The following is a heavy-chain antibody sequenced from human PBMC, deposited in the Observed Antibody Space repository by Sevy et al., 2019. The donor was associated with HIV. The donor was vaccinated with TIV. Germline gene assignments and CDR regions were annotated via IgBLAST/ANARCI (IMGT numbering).Heavy chain of an antibody. CDR3: SRDRGVGAHGDDGMDV. Sequence: GGSLRLSCADSGFSFSTYSMNWVRQAPGKGLQWVSFISSGSSYIYYADSVRGRFTISRDNAKNSFYLQMNSLRAEDTAVYYCSRDRGVGAHGDDGMDVWGQGTTVTVSS. J-gene: IGHJ6*02. CDR1: GFSFSTYS. D-gene: IGHD1-26*01. CDR2: ISSGSSYI. V-gene: IGHV3-21*06.